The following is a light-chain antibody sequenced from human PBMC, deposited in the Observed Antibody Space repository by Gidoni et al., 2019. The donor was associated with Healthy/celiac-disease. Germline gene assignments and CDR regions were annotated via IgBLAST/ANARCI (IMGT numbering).Light chain of an antibody. CDR3: PQYDNLPLT. J-gene: IGKJ4*01. CDR2: DAS. CDR1: QDISNY. Sequence: DIQMTQSPSSLSASVGDRVTILCQASQDISNYLNWYQQKPGKAPKLLIYDASNLETGVPSRFSGSGSGTGFSFTISCLQPGDIATYYCPQYDNLPLTFGGGTKVEIK. V-gene: IGKV1-33*01.